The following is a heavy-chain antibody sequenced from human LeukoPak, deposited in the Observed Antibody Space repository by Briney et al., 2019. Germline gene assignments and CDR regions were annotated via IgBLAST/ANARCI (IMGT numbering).Heavy chain of an antibody. D-gene: IGHD3-10*01. J-gene: IGHJ4*02. CDR3: ARGSEGRYYFDY. V-gene: IGHV4-39*07. CDR1: GGSISSSSYY. CDR2: IYYSGST. Sequence: SETLSLTCTVSGGSISSSSYYWGWIRQPPGKGLEWIGSIYYSGSTYYNPSLKSRVTISVDTSKNQFSLKLSSVTAADTAVYYCARGSEGRYYFDYWGQGTLVTVSS.